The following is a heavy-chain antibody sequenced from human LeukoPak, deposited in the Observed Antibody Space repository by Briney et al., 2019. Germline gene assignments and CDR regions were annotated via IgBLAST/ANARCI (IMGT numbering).Heavy chain of an antibody. CDR2: INTDGSST. V-gene: IGHV3-74*01. CDR1: GFTFSNYW. J-gene: IGHJ5*02. CDR3: ARGAKFRSYGSGTYYTSLPFDP. Sequence: GGSLRLSCAASGFTFSNYWMHWVRQAPGKGLVWVSRINTDGSSTSYVDSVKGRFTISRDNAKNSLYLQMNSLRAEDMAVYYCARGAKFRSYGSGTYYTSLPFDPWGQGTLVTVSS. D-gene: IGHD3-10*01.